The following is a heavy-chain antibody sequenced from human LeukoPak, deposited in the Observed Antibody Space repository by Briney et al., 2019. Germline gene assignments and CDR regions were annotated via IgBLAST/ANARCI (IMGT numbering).Heavy chain of an antibody. Sequence: GGSLRLSCAASGFTFSSYAMHWVRQAPGKGLEWVAFIRHDGSNKYYADSVKGRFTISRDNSKNTLYLQMNSLRAEDTALYYCAKGSKLLVFTRDHYMHVWGKGTTVTISS. CDR2: IRHDGSNK. D-gene: IGHD3-9*01. J-gene: IGHJ6*03. V-gene: IGHV3-30*02. CDR3: AKGSKLLVFTRDHYMHV. CDR1: GFTFSSYA.